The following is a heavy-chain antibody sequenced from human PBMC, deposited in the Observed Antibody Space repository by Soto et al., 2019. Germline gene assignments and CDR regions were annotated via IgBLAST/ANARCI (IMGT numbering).Heavy chain of an antibody. V-gene: IGHV2-5*02. CDR3: AHRTTYEVTTPFFDY. CDR1: GFPLSTSGVG. D-gene: IGHD4-17*01. Sequence: QITLKESGPTLVKPTQTLTLTCTFSGFPLSTSGVGVGWIRQPPGKALDWLALIYWDDDTRYSPSLKNRLSITKDTSKNQVVLTMTNMDPVDTATYYCAHRTTYEVTTPFFDYWGQGTLVTVSS. CDR2: IYWDDDT. J-gene: IGHJ4*02.